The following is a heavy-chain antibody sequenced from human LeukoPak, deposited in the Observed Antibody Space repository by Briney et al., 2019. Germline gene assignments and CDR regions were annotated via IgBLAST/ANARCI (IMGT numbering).Heavy chain of an antibody. CDR3: ARHPATAAGSFYYYYYMDV. V-gene: IGHV4-39*01. J-gene: IGHJ6*03. CDR1: GDSINSSNYY. Sequence: PSETLSLTCTVSGDSINSSNYYWGWIRQPPGKGLERIGNIYYGGSTYYKPSLKSRVTISVGTSKNQFSLTLSSVTAADTAVYYCARHPATAAGSFYYYYYMDVWGKGTTVTISS. CDR2: IYYGGST. D-gene: IGHD6-13*01.